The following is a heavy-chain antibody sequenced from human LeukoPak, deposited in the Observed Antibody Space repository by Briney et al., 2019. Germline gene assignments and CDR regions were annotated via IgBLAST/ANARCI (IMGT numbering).Heavy chain of an antibody. CDR2: IYSGGST. CDR3: ARSIAARPGITLDY. D-gene: IGHD6-6*01. CDR1: GFTVSSNY. J-gene: IGHJ4*02. V-gene: IGHV3-53*01. Sequence: GGSLRLSCAASGFTVSSNYMSWVRQAPGKGLEWVSVIYSGGSTYYADSVKGRFTISRDNSKNTLYLQMNSRRAEDTAVYYCARSIAARPGITLDYWGQGTLVTVSS.